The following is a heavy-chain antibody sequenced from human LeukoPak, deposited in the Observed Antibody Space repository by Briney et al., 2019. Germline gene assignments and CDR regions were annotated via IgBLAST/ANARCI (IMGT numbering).Heavy chain of an antibody. CDR3: ARDGDTSGYYYDWYFDL. D-gene: IGHD3-22*01. Sequence: GGSLRLSCAASGFTFSSYAMSWVRQAPGRGLEWVSVIYSGGSTYYADSVKGRFTISRDNSKNTLYLQMNSLRAEDTAVYYCARDGDTSGYYYDWYFDLWGRGTLVTVSS. CDR1: GFTFSSYA. CDR2: IYSGGST. J-gene: IGHJ2*01. V-gene: IGHV3-66*01.